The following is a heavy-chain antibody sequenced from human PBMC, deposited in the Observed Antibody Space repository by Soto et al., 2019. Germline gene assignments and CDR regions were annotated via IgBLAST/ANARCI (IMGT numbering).Heavy chain of an antibody. J-gene: IGHJ4*02. V-gene: IGHV4-59*01. CDR3: ASERWACGGGSSYGDFSH. D-gene: IGHD2-15*01. Sequence: QVQLQESGPGLVKPSETLSLTFTVSGASITSYYWAWIRQHPGKGLEWIGNIHHSGSSNQKSSLKSRVSFSLDTSKNQFSLKLSSVTAADTAVYYCASERWACGGGSSYGDFSHWGQGTLVTVSS. CDR1: GASITSYY. CDR2: IHHSGSS.